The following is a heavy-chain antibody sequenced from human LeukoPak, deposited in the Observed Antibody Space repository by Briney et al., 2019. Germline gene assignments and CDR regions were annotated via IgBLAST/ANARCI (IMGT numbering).Heavy chain of an antibody. CDR2: ISGSGGST. CDR3: AKDPSSSWYKAEYFQH. J-gene: IGHJ1*01. CDR1: GFTFSSYA. V-gene: IGHV3-23*01. D-gene: IGHD6-13*01. Sequence: GGSLRLSCAASGFTFSSYAMSWVRQAPGKGLEGFSPISGSGGSTYYADSVKGRFTISRDNSKNTLYLQMNSLRAEDTAVYYCAKDPSSSWYKAEYFQHWGQGTLVTVSS.